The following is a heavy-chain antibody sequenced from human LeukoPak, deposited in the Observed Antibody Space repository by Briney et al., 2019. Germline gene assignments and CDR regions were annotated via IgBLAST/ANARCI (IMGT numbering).Heavy chain of an antibody. CDR1: GYTFTGYY. CDR3: AREDPKRSGAAAEF. J-gene: IGHJ4*02. V-gene: IGHV1-2*02. CDR2: INPNSGGT. D-gene: IGHD6-13*01. Sequence: ASVKVSCKASGYTFTGYYMHWVRQAPGQGLEWMGWINPNSGGTNYAQKFQGRVTMTRDTSISTAYMELSRLRSDDTAVYYCAREDPKRSGAAAEFWGQGTLVTVSS.